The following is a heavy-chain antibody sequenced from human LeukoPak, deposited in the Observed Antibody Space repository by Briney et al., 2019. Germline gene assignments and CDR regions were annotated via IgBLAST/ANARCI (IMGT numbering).Heavy chain of an antibody. D-gene: IGHD2-2*01. CDR1: GFTFSSYS. J-gene: IGHJ4*02. Sequence: GGSLRLSCAASGFTFSSYSMNWVRQAPGKGLEWVSYISSSSSTIYYADSVKGRFTISRDNAKNSVYLQMNSLRAEDTAVYYSARESDIVVVPAALAYWGQGTLVTVSS. CDR3: ARESDIVVVPAALAY. V-gene: IGHV3-48*01. CDR2: ISSSSSTI.